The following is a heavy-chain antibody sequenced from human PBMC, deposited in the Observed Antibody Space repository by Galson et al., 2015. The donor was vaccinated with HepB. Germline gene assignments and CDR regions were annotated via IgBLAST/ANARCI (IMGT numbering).Heavy chain of an antibody. J-gene: IGHJ2*01. CDR3: ARRSLYYSINEVYFDL. CDR2: FYPGDSDG. D-gene: IGHD4-11*01. Sequence: QSGAEVKRPGESLKISCTGSGYSFSSYWIGWVRQTPGKGLEWMGIFYPGDSDGRYSPSFQGRVTISADKSINTAYLHLSSLKASDTAMYYCARRSLYYSINEVYFDLWGRGTLVTVSS. CDR1: GYSFSSYW. V-gene: IGHV5-51*01.